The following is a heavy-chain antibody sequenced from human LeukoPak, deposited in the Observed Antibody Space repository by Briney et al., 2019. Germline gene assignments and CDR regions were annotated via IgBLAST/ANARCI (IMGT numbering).Heavy chain of an antibody. CDR3: ARVTIVGATRGGFDY. D-gene: IGHD1-26*01. CDR1: GYTFTSYY. V-gene: IGHV1-46*01. Sequence: ASVKVSCKASGYTFTSYYMHWVRQAPGQGLEWMGIINPSGGSTSYAQKFQGRVTMTRDMSTSTVYMELSSLRTEDAAVYYCARVTIVGATRGGFDYWGQGTLVTVS. J-gene: IGHJ4*02. CDR2: INPSGGST.